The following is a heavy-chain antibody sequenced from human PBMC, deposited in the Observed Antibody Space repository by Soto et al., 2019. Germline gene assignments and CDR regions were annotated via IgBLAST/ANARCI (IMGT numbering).Heavy chain of an antibody. D-gene: IGHD4-4*01. V-gene: IGHV3-23*01. Sequence: RLSCAASGFTFSSYAMSWVRQAPGRGLEWVSAIIGSGGSTYYADSVKGRFTISRDNSKNTLYLQMNSLRAEDTAIYYCAKGTSRTTTVSWFDPWGQGTLVTVSS. J-gene: IGHJ5*02. CDR1: GFTFSSYA. CDR2: IIGSGGST. CDR3: AKGTSRTTTVSWFDP.